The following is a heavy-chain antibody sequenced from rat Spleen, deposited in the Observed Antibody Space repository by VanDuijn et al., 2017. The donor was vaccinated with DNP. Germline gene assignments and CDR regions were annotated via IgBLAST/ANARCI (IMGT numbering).Heavy chain of an antibody. CDR3: ARRVYGGYLDY. CDR1: GFTFSDSY. CDR2: ISYDGGIT. Sequence: EVQLVESGGDLVQPGRSLKLSCAASGFTFSDSYMAWVRQAPTKGLEWVAAISYDGGITNYGDSVKGRFTISRHNAKSTLYLQMNSLRSEDTATYYCARRVYGGYLDYWGQGVMVTVSS. V-gene: IGHV5-22*01. D-gene: IGHD1-11*01. J-gene: IGHJ2*01.